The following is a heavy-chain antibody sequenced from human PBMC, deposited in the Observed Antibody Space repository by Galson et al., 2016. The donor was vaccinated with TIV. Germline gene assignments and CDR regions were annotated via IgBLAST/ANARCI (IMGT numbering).Heavy chain of an antibody. Sequence: SLRLSCAVSEFTFNNYYIHWVRHAPGQGLVWVSRIRNDGTNTGNADAVKGRFTISRDNAKETVDLQMTSLRADDTAVYYCAKGRGSMFDYWGQGTVVTVSS. CDR1: EFTFNNYY. J-gene: IGHJ4*02. CDR3: AKGRGSMFDY. V-gene: IGHV3-74*01. D-gene: IGHD3-10*01. CDR2: IRNDGTNT.